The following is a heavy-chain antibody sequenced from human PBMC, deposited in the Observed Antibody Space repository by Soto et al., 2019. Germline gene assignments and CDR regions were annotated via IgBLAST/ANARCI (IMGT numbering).Heavy chain of an antibody. D-gene: IGHD3-10*01. V-gene: IGHV1-69*06. Sequence: QVQLVQSGPEVKKPGSSVKVSCKVSGGTFSSHAINWLRQAPGQGLEWMGVIIPVTDTPNNAEKFQGRVTITADKSTTTVYMELSSLTFDDTAVYFWARGNKGPGHYGPGSQGWYGPWGQGTLVTVSS. CDR3: ARGNKGPGHYGPGSQGWYGP. J-gene: IGHJ5*02. CDR1: GGTFSSHA. CDR2: IIPVTDTP.